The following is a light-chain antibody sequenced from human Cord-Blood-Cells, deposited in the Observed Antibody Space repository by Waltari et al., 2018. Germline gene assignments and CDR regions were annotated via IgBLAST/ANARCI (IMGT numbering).Light chain of an antibody. J-gene: IGLJ2*01. CDR3: SSYTSSSYVV. CDR1: SRDVGAYNY. V-gene: IGLV2-14*01. CDR2: DVS. Sequence: QSALTQPAPVSGSPGQSITISCTGTSRDVGAYNYVYWYQQHPGKAPKLMIYDVSNRPSGIANRFSGSKSGNTASLTISGLQAEDEADYYCSSYTSSSYVVFGGGTKLTVL.